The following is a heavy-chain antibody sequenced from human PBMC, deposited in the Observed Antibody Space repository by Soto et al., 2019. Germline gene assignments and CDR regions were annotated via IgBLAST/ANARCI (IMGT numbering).Heavy chain of an antibody. D-gene: IGHD6-6*01. CDR1: GFTFSSYG. CDR2: IWYDGSNK. Sequence: GGSLRLSCAASGFTFSSYGMHWVRQAPGKGLEWVAVIWYDGSNKYYADSVKGRFTISRDNSKNTLYLQMNSLRAEDTAVYYCARGVSAARYYYYYYGMDVWGQGTTVTVSS. J-gene: IGHJ6*02. CDR3: ARGVSAARYYYYYYGMDV. V-gene: IGHV3-33*01.